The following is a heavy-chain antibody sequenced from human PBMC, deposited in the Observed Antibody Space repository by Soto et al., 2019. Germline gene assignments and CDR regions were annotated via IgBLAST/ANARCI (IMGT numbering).Heavy chain of an antibody. J-gene: IGHJ4*01. CDR2: IYPGDSDT. Sequence: PCESLRVWWKGAGYTFADYCSGWVRQLPGKGLEWMGIIYPGDSDTRYSPSFQGQVTISADKSISTAYLQWSSLKASDTAMYYCASLASIFDFDTWGNGTLVTAS. CDR3: ASLASIFDFDT. CDR1: GYTFADYC. V-gene: IGHV5-51*01. D-gene: IGHD2-21*01.